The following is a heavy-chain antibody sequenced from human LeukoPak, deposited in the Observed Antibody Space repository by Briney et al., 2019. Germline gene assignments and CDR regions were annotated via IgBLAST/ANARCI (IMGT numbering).Heavy chain of an antibody. D-gene: IGHD3-10*01. CDR2: MNSNSGNT. V-gene: IGHV1-8*01. J-gene: IGHJ6*03. Sequence: ASVKVSCKASGYTFTSYDINWVRQATGQGLEWMGWMNSNSGNTGYAQKFQGRVTMTRNTSISTAYMELSSLRSEDTAVYYCARGRGYVLWFGETPVSMDVWGKGTTVTISS. CDR1: GYTFTSYD. CDR3: ARGRGYVLWFGETPVSMDV.